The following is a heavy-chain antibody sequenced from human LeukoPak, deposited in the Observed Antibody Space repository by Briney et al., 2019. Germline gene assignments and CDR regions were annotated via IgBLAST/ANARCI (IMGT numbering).Heavy chain of an antibody. CDR2: IYYSGST. V-gene: IGHV4-59*01. J-gene: IGHJ4*02. D-gene: IGHD3-10*01. Sequence: SETLSLTCIVSRGSISSYYWSWIRQPPGKGLEWIGYIYYSGSTNYNPSLKSRVTISVDTSKNQFSLKLSSVTAADTAVYYCARTVRGVIYFDYWGQGTLVIVSS. CDR3: ARTVRGVIYFDY. CDR1: RGSISSYY.